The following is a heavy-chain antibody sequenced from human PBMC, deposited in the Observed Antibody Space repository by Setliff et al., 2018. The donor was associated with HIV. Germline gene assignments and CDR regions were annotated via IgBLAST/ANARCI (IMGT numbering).Heavy chain of an antibody. CDR2: IYTGGTT. V-gene: IGHV4-61*09. J-gene: IGHJ3*02. CDR1: GGSISSGSYY. Sequence: PSDTLSLTCTVSGGSISSGSYYWTWIRQPAGKGLEWIGHIYTGGTTNYNPSLKSRVSISADMSKNHFSLNLSSVTAADTAVYYCCRSMTTVLEDAFDIWGQGAMVTVSS. D-gene: IGHD4-17*01. CDR3: CRSMTTVLEDAFDI.